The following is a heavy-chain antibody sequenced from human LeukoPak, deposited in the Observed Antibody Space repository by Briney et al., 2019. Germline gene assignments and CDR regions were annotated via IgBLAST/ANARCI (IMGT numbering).Heavy chain of an antibody. CDR2: MYYSGST. V-gene: IGHV4-39*01. Sequence: SETLSLTCSVSGGSISSSGYYWGWIRQPPGKGLEWIGSMYYSGSTYYNPSLKSRVTLSVDTSKNQFSLKLSSVTAADTAVYYCARKPRSGAGYFFDYWGPGTLLTVSS. CDR3: ARKPRSGAGYFFDY. CDR1: GGSISSSGYY. J-gene: IGHJ4*02. D-gene: IGHD1-14*01.